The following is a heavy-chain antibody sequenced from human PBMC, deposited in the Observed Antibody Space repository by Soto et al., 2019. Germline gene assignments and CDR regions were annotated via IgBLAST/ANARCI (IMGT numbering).Heavy chain of an antibody. CDR3: AKHTQWLVKDVYYYYGMDV. Sequence: GGSLRLSCAASGFTFSSYAMSWVRQAPGKGLEWVSAISGSGGSTYYADSVKGRFTISRDNSKNTLYLQMNSLRAEDTAVYYCAKHTQWLVKDVYYYYGMDVWGQGTTVTVSS. CDR2: ISGSGGST. V-gene: IGHV3-23*01. D-gene: IGHD6-19*01. CDR1: GFTFSSYA. J-gene: IGHJ6*02.